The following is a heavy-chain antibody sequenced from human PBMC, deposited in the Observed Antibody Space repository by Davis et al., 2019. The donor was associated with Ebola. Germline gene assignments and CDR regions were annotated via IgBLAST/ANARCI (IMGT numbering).Heavy chain of an antibody. J-gene: IGHJ4*02. CDR1: GFMFSNYG. D-gene: IGHD5-12*01. CDR3: AKDYSSWNFDY. CDR2: IRHDGSNK. V-gene: IGHV3-30*02. Sequence: GESLKISCAASGFMFSNYGMHWVRQAPGKGLEWVAFIRHDGSNKYYADSVRGRFTISRDNFKNTVYLHMNSLRGEDTAVYYCAKDYSSWNFDYWGQGTLVTVSS.